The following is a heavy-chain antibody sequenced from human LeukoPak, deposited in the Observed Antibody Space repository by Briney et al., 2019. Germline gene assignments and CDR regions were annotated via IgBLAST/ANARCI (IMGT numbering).Heavy chain of an antibody. CDR3: ARDILPSGSRAFDI. CDR1: GFTFSSYR. V-gene: IGHV3-74*01. Sequence: PGGSLRLSCAASGFTFSSYRMHWVRQAPGKGLVWVSRIDSDGSTTSYADSVKGRFTVSRDSSKNTVYLQMNSLRAEDTAVYYCARDILPSGSRAFDIWGQGTMVTVSS. CDR2: IDSDGSTT. J-gene: IGHJ3*02. D-gene: IGHD3-10*01.